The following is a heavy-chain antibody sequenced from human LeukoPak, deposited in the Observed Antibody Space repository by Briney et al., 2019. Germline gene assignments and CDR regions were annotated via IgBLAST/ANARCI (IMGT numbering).Heavy chain of an antibody. V-gene: IGHV1-18*01. CDR2: ISAYNGNT. J-gene: IGHJ4*02. CDR3: ASSYCSSTSCYAGDANFDY. CDR1: GYTFTSYG. D-gene: IGHD2-2*01. Sequence: ASVKVSCKASGYTFTSYGISWVRQAPGQGLEWIGWISAYNGNTNYAQKFQGRVTMTRDTSISTAYMELSRLRSDDTAVYYCASSYCSSTSCYAGDANFDYWGQGTLVTVSS.